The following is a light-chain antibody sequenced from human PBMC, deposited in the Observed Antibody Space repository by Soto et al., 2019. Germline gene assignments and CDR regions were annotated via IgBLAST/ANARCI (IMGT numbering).Light chain of an antibody. CDR3: QHYGTSAL. CDR1: QSVSSSY. J-gene: IGKJ3*01. Sequence: EIVLTQSPGTLPLSPGERATLSCRASQSVSSSYLAWYQQKPGQAPRLLIYGASSRATGIPDRFSVSASGTDFTLTISRLEPEDFAVYYCQHYGTSALFGPGTKVDIK. V-gene: IGKV3-20*01. CDR2: GAS.